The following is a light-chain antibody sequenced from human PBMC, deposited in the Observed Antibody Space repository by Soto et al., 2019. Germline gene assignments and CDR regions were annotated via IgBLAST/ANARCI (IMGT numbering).Light chain of an antibody. CDR1: QSISSW. J-gene: IGKJ1*01. V-gene: IGKV1-5*03. CDR3: QYCNNYCWT. Sequence: DIQLTQSPSTLSASVGDRVTLTCRASQSISSWLAWYQQKPGKAPKFLIYKTSNLESGVPSRFSGSGSGTEFTLTISRMQPDDFANYCCQYCNNYCWTFGQGTKVEIK. CDR2: KTS.